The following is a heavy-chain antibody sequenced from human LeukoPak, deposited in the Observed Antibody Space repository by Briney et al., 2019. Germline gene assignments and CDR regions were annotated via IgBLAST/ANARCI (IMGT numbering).Heavy chain of an antibody. D-gene: IGHD3-22*01. V-gene: IGHV4-59*01. CDR1: GGSISTYY. CDR3: ARVDYDSSGYFDL. J-gene: IGHJ4*02. CDR2: IYYSGST. Sequence: SETLSLTCTVSGGSISTYYWSWIRQPPGKGLEWIGFIYYSGSTNYNPSLKSRVTISVDTSKNHFSLKLYSVIAADTAVYYCARVDYDSSGYFDLWGQGTLVTVSS.